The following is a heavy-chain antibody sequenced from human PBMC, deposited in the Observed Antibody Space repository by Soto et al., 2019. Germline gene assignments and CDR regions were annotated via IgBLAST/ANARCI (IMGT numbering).Heavy chain of an antibody. J-gene: IGHJ6*02. CDR1: GYTFTTSG. CDR2: VSGYNGNT. CDR3: ARAGELPCNYYGMDV. Sequence: QVQLVQSGGEVKKPGASVKVSCKASGYTFTTSGVSWVRQAPGQGLEWMGWVSGYNGNTKYEEKYNDIVTMTTDTATSTAYLALRSLTADDTAVYYCARAGELPCNYYGMDVWGQGTTVIVSS. V-gene: IGHV1-18*01. D-gene: IGHD1-7*01.